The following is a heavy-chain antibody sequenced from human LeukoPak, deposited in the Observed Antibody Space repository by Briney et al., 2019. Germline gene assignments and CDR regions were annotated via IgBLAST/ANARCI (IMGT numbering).Heavy chain of an antibody. CDR2: IYFDTKNI. J-gene: IGHJ3*02. CDR1: GFSFSSYG. V-gene: IGHV3-33*01. D-gene: IGHD2-8*01. CDR3: ARESCLNAECYTGEGAFDI. Sequence: GRSLRLSCAASGFSFSSYGLHWVRQAPGKGLEWVAVIYFDTKNIHYADSVKGRFTVSRDDSKNTLYLQMNSLRAEDTAVYYCARESCLNAECYTGEGAFDIWGQGTMVTVSS.